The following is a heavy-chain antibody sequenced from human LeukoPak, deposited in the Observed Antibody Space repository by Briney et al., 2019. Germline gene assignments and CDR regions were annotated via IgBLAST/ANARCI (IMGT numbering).Heavy chain of an antibody. Sequence: SETLSLTCNVSGYSISSGYYWAWIRQSPGKGLEWIGSIYPGGSTYYHPSLKSQVTMSVYTSKKQSSLNLSSVTAADTAVYYCATTPREYSSTWYYFDYWGQGILVTVSS. CDR3: ATTPREYSSTWYYFDY. CDR1: GYSISSGYY. J-gene: IGHJ4*02. CDR2: IYPGGST. V-gene: IGHV4-38-2*02. D-gene: IGHD6-13*01.